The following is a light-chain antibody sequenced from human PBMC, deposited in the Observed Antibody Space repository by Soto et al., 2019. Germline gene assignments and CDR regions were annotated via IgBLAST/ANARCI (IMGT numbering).Light chain of an antibody. CDR1: SSDVGSYNY. Sequence: QSVLTQPASVSGSPGQSITISCTGTSSDVGSYNYVSWYQQHPGKAPKFMIYEVSNRPSGISNRFSGSKSGNTASLTISGLQAVDEADYYCTSYTSISLYVFGTGTKLTVL. V-gene: IGLV2-14*01. J-gene: IGLJ1*01. CDR3: TSYTSISLYV. CDR2: EVS.